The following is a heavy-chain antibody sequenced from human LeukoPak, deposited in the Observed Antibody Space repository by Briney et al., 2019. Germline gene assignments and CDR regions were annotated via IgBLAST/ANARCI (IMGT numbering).Heavy chain of an antibody. J-gene: IGHJ4*02. V-gene: IGHV1-46*01. CDR3: ARDGYDYWGGYYKKGLYY. CDR1: GYTFTSYD. CDR2: INPSGGST. D-gene: IGHD3-3*01. Sequence: ASVKVSCKASGYTFTSYDINWGRQATGQGLEWMGIINPSGGSTSYAQKFQGRVTMTRDTSTSTVYMELSSLRSEDTAVYYCARDGYDYWGGYYKKGLYYWGQGTLVTVSS.